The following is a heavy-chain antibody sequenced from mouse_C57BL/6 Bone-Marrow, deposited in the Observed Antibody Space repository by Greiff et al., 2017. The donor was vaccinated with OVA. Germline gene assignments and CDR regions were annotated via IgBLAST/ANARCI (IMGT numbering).Heavy chain of an antibody. J-gene: IGHJ3*01. CDR1: GYTFTSYW. V-gene: IGHV1-55*01. D-gene: IGHD1-1*01. CDR3: ARGRYYGSSPAWFAY. Sequence: QVQLQQSGAELVKPGASVKMSCKASGYTFTSYWITWVKQRPGQGLEWIGDIYPGSGSTNYNEKFKSKATLTVDTSSSTAYMQLSSLTSEDSAVYYGARGRYYGSSPAWFAYWGQGTLVTVSA. CDR2: IYPGSGST.